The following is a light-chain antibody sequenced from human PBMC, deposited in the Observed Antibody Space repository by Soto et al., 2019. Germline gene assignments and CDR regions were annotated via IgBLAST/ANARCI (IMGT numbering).Light chain of an antibody. CDR1: QSVSKY. Sequence: EIVLTQSPGTLALSPGEGATLSCRASQSVSKYLVWYQQKPGQAPRLLIYGASSRATGIPDSFSGSGSGTDFTLTISRLEPEDFAVYYCQQDGGSPQTFGQGTKV. CDR2: GAS. CDR3: QQDGGSPQT. V-gene: IGKV3-20*01. J-gene: IGKJ1*01.